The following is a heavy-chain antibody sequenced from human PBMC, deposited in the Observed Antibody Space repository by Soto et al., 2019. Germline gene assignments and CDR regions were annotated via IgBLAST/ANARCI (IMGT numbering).Heavy chain of an antibody. CDR1: GGSISSYY. V-gene: IGHV4-59*01. Sequence: QVQLQESGPGLVKPSETLSLTCTVSGGSISSYYWSWIRQPPGKGLDWIGYIYYSGSTNYNPSLKRRVTDPVDTSKNQCSLTLSSVTAADTAVYDCARDTVSRGFYYGMDVWGQGTPVTVSS. D-gene: IGHD4-4*01. CDR3: ARDTVSRGFYYGMDV. J-gene: IGHJ6*02. CDR2: IYYSGST.